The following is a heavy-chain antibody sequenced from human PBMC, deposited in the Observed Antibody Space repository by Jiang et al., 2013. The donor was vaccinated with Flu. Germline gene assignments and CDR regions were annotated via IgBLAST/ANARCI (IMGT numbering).Heavy chain of an antibody. CDR3: ARVNKLWLLYYGMDV. CDR1: VTPLPAMV. CDR2: ISAYNGNT. J-gene: IGHJ6*02. Sequence: EVKKPGAVSEGRPARLLVTPLPAMVSAGCDRPLDKGLSGLGWISAYNGNTNYAQKLQGRVTMTTDTSTSTAYMELRSLRSDDTAVYYCARVNKLWLLYYGMDVWGQGTTVTVSS. D-gene: IGHD5-18*01. V-gene: IGHV1-18*01.